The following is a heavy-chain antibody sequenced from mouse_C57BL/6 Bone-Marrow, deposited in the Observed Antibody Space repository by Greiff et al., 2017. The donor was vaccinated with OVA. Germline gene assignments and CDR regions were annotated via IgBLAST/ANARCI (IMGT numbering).Heavy chain of an antibody. CDR3: AREGGLPAWFAY. Sequence: VKLQQPGAELVKPGASVKMSCKASGYTFTSYWITWVKQRPGQGLEWIGDIYPGSGSTNYNEKFKSKATLTVDTSSSTAYMQLSSLTSEDSAVYYCAREGGLPAWFAYWGQGTLVTVSA. CDR2: IYPGSGST. V-gene: IGHV1-55*01. J-gene: IGHJ3*01. CDR1: GYTFTSYW. D-gene: IGHD2-2*01.